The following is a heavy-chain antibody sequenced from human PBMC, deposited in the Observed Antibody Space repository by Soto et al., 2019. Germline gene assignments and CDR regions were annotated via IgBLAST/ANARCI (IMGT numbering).Heavy chain of an antibody. Sequence: QVQLVESGGGVVQPGRSLRLSCAASGFTFSSYAMHWVRQAPGKGLEWVAVISYDGSNKYYADSVKGRFTISRDNSKNTLYLQMNRLRAEDTAVYYCARDGPYYDILTGSNWFDPWGQGTLVTVSS. CDR1: GFTFSSYA. CDR2: ISYDGSNK. CDR3: ARDGPYYDILTGSNWFDP. V-gene: IGHV3-30-3*01. D-gene: IGHD3-9*01. J-gene: IGHJ5*02.